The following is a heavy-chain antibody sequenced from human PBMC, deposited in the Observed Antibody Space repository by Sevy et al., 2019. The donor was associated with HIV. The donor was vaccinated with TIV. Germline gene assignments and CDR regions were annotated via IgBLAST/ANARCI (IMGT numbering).Heavy chain of an antibody. J-gene: IGHJ4*02. CDR1: GFTFSSYA. Sequence: GGSLRLSCAASGFTFSSYAMHWVRQAPGKGLEWVAIISYDGRNKYCADSEKGRFTISRDNSKNTLYLQMNSLRAEDTAVYYCARDPTKPYSSGLDSWGQGTLVTVSS. CDR2: ISYDGRNK. V-gene: IGHV3-30-3*01. CDR3: ARDPTKPYSSGLDS. D-gene: IGHD6-19*01.